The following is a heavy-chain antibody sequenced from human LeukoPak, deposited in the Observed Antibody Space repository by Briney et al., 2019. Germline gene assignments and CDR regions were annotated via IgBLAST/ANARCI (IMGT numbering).Heavy chain of an antibody. CDR3: ARQISSSWFRRDAFDI. Sequence: GGSLRLSCTGSGFTFSTYGMHWVRQAPGKGLVWVSRINSDGSSTSYADSVKGRFTISRDNAKNTLYLQMNSLRAEDTAVYYCARQISSSWFRRDAFDIWGQGTMVTVSS. V-gene: IGHV3-74*01. J-gene: IGHJ3*02. CDR2: INSDGSST. CDR1: GFTFSTYG. D-gene: IGHD6-13*01.